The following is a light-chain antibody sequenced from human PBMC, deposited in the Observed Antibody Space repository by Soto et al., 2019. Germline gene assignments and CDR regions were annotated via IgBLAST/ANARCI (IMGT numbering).Light chain of an antibody. CDR3: CSYAGSSTSRV. Sequence: QSALTQPASVSGSPGQSITISCTGISSDVGSYNLVSWYQQHPGKAPKLMIYEGSKRPSGVSNLFSGSKSGNTASLTISGLQAEDEADYYCCSYAGSSTSRVFGGGTKLTVL. J-gene: IGLJ2*01. V-gene: IGLV2-23*01. CDR2: EGS. CDR1: SSDVGSYNL.